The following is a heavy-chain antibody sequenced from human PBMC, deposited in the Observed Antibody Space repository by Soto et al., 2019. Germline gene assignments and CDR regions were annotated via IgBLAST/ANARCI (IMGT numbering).Heavy chain of an antibody. V-gene: IGHV5-10-1*01. CDR1: GYSFAGYW. J-gene: IGHJ4*02. Sequence: GESLKISCKGSGYSFAGYWITWVREKPGKGLEWMGRIDPSDSETYYSPSFRGHVTISVTKSITTVFLQWSSLRASDTAMYYCARQIYDSDTGPNFQYYFDSWGQGTPVTVSS. D-gene: IGHD3-22*01. CDR2: IDPSDSET. CDR3: ARQIYDSDTGPNFQYYFDS.